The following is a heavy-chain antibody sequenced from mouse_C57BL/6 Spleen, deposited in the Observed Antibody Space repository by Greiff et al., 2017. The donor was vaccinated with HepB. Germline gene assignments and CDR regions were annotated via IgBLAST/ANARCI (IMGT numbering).Heavy chain of an antibody. J-gene: IGHJ1*03. CDR3: AKVTTVVATRGYVDV. V-gene: IGHV1-80*01. CDR2: IYPGDGDT. Sequence: QVQLQQSGAELVKPGASVKISCKASGYAFSSYWMNWVKQRPGKGLEWIGQIYPGDGDTNYTGKFKGKATMSADKSSSTASMQISSLTSEDSAVYFWAKVTTVVATRGYVDVWGTGATGTVSS. D-gene: IGHD1-1*01. CDR1: GYAFSSYW.